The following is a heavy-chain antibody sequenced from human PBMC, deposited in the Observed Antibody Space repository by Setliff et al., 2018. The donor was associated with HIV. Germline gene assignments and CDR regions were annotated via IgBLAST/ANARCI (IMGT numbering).Heavy chain of an antibody. V-gene: IGHV1-69*06. J-gene: IGHJ4*02. Sequence: GASVKVSCKASGGTFSSYAISWVRQAPGQGLEWMGRIIPIFGTANYAQKFQGRVTITADKSTSPAYMELSSLRSEDTAVYYCAREGPKTYYFDYWGQGTLVTVSS. CDR1: GGTFSSYA. CDR2: IIPIFGTA. CDR3: AREGPKTYYFDY.